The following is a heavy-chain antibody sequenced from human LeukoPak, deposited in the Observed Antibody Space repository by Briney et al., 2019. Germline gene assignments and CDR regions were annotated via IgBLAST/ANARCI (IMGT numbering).Heavy chain of an antibody. CDR3: ARLVTAGAFPYGMHV. D-gene: IGHD2-21*02. CDR1: GGSISSSSYY. J-gene: IGHJ6*02. CDR2: IYYSGST. V-gene: IGHV4-39*01. Sequence: SETLSLTCTVSGGSISSSSYYWGWIRQPPGKGLEWIGSIYYSGSTYYNPSLQSRVTISVDTSKNQFSLKLRSVTAADTAVYYCARLVTAGAFPYGMHVWGQGTTVPVSS.